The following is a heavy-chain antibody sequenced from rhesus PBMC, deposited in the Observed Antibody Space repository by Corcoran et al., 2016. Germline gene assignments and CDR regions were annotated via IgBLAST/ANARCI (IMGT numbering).Heavy chain of an antibody. J-gene: IGHJ5-1*01. D-gene: IGHD3-3*01. CDR1: GGSISGGYD. Sequence: QVQLQESGPGLVKPSETLSLTCAVSGGSISGGYDWSWIRQPPGKGLVGVGYIFGSSGKTTKNPTRKNRVTFPKDTSENQFSLKLSSVTAADTAVYYCARNYNFWSGYYGLDVWGPGVLVTVSS. V-gene: IGHV4-76*01. CDR3: ARNYNFWSGYYGLDV. CDR2: IFGSSGKT.